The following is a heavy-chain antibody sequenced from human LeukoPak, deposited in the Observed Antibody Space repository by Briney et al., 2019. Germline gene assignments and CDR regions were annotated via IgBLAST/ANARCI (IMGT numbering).Heavy chain of an antibody. D-gene: IGHD3-10*01. Sequence: PSGTLSLTCTVSGGSLISSDWWSWVRQPPGKGLEWIGQIYHSGGTNYNPSLKSRVTISVDKSKNQFSLKLNSVTAADTGVYYCARVRDGSGSHCDYWGQGTLVTVSS. V-gene: IGHV4-4*02. J-gene: IGHJ4*02. CDR1: GGSLISSDW. CDR3: ARVRDGSGSHCDY. CDR2: IYHSGGT.